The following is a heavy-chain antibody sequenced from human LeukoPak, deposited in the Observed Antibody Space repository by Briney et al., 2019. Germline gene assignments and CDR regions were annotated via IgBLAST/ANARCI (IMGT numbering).Heavy chain of an antibody. CDR3: AREAMVTTGPDYYYYGMDV. CDR1: GGSISSGGYY. D-gene: IGHD4-17*01. Sequence: PSETLSLTCTVSGGSISSGGYYWSWIRQHPGKGLEWIGYIYYSGSTYYNPSLKSRVTISVDTSKNQFSLKLSSVTAADTAVYYCAREAMVTTGPDYYYYGMDVWGKGTTVTVSS. J-gene: IGHJ6*04. CDR2: IYYSGST. V-gene: IGHV4-31*03.